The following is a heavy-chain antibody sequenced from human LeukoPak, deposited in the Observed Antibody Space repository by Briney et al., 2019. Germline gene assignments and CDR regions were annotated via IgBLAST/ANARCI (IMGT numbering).Heavy chain of an antibody. CDR2: INQDVSRI. J-gene: IGHJ4*02. V-gene: IGHV3-7*01. Sequence: RGSLRLSCAGSGFSFSRYWMAWVRQAPGKGLEWVASINQDVSRIHYVDSVKGRFTISRDNAKSSLFLQMTSLRVEDTAVYYCARLKDDVTKFDYWGQGTLVTVSS. D-gene: IGHD2-8*01. CDR3: ARLKDDVTKFDY. CDR1: GFSFSRYW.